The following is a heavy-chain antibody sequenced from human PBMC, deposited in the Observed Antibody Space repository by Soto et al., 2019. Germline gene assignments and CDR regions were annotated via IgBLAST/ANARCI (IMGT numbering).Heavy chain of an antibody. CDR3: AKWELGIAVAGTVY. J-gene: IGHJ4*02. CDR2: ISYDGSNK. V-gene: IGHV3-30*18. Sequence: GGSLRLSCAASGFTFSSYGMHWVRQAPGKGLEWVAVISYDGSNKYYADSVKGRFTISRDNSKNTLYLQMNSLRAEDTAVYYRAKWELGIAVAGTVYWGQGTLVTVSS. D-gene: IGHD6-19*01. CDR1: GFTFSSYG.